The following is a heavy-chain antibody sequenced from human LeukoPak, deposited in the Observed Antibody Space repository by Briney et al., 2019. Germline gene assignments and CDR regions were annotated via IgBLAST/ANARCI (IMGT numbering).Heavy chain of an antibody. CDR1: GFTFRNYW. J-gene: IGHJ4*02. V-gene: IGHV3-7*01. CDR3: AVRGIVGTTSRDY. CDR2: IKQDGSEK. D-gene: IGHD1-26*01. Sequence: GGSLRLSCAASGFTFRNYWMSWVRQAPGKGLEWVANIKQDGSEKHYVDSVKGRFTISRDNSKNTLYLQMNSLRAEDTAVYYCAVRGIVGTTSRDYWGQGTLVTVSS.